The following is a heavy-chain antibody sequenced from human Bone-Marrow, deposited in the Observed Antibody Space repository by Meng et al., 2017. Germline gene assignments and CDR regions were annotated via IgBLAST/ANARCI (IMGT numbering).Heavy chain of an antibody. CDR2: ISYDGSNT. Sequence: GESLKISCAASGFTFSRFAMHWVRQAPGKGLEWVAVISYDGSNTYHADSVKGRFTISRDNSKNTLYLQMNTLRAEDTAVYYCARVEPQMVTSYFDYWGQGTLVTVSS. CDR1: GFTFSRFA. V-gene: IGHV3-30*01. D-gene: IGHD5-18*01. CDR3: ARVEPQMVTSYFDY. J-gene: IGHJ4*02.